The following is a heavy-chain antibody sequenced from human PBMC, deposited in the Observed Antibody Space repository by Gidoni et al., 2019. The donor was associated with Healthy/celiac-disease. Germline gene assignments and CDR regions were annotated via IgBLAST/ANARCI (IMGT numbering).Heavy chain of an antibody. CDR1: GGSFSGYY. Sequence: QVQLQQWGAGLLKPSETLSLTCAVYGGSFSGYYWSWIRQPPGKGLEWIGEINHSGSTNYNPSLKSRVTISVDTSKNQFSLKLSSVTAADTAVYYCARGHQRTSMVRGVSSDYWGQGTLVTVSS. V-gene: IGHV4-34*01. CDR2: INHSGST. J-gene: IGHJ4*02. D-gene: IGHD3-10*01. CDR3: ARGHQRTSMVRGVSSDY.